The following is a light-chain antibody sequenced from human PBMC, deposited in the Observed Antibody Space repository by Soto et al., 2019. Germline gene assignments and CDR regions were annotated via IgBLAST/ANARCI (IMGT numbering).Light chain of an antibody. Sequence: QSALTQPASVSGSPGQSITISCTGTNSDVGGYNYVSWYQQHPGKAPKLMIYDVSNRPSGVSNRFSGSKSGNTASLTISGLQAEDEADYYCSSYTISNTVLFGGGTKLTVL. J-gene: IGLJ2*01. V-gene: IGLV2-14*01. CDR1: NSDVGGYNY. CDR3: SSYTISNTVL. CDR2: DVS.